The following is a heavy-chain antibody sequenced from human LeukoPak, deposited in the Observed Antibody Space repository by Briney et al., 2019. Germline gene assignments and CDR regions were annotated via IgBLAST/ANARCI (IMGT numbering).Heavy chain of an antibody. D-gene: IGHD3-3*01. CDR1: GFTFSDYY. CDR2: ISSSGSTI. Sequence: GGSLRLSCAASGFTFSDYYMSWLRQAPGKGLEWVSYISSSGSTIYYADSVTGRFTISRDNAKNSLYLQMNSLRAEDTAVYYCARARGAFWSGYYTGAFDIWGQGTMVTVSS. V-gene: IGHV3-11*01. CDR3: ARARGAFWSGYYTGAFDI. J-gene: IGHJ3*02.